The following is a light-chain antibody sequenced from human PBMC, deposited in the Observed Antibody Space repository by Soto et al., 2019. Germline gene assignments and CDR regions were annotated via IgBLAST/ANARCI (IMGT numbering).Light chain of an antibody. J-gene: IGKJ1*01. V-gene: IGKV2D-29*01. Sequence: DVVRTQNPLSLSVSPGQPASLSCKSSQILVSSDGKTYFYWYLQKPGQPPQLLIYEVSNRFSGVPDRFSGSGSGTDFTLTISRLEPEDFAVYYCQQYGSSGTFGQGTKVDIK. CDR3: QQYGSSGT. CDR1: QILVSSDGKTY. CDR2: EVS.